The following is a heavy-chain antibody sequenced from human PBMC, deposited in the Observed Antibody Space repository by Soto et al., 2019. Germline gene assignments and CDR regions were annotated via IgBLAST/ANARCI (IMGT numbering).Heavy chain of an antibody. CDR1: GYTFTSYG. J-gene: IGHJ4*02. V-gene: IGHV1-18*01. CDR3: ARDGEGDYFDY. Sequence: ASVKVSCKASGYTFTSYGISWVRQAPGQGLEWMGWISAYNGNTNYAQKFQGRVTMTTDKSTSTAYMELRSLRSEDTAVYYCARDGEGDYFDYWGQGTLVTVSS. CDR2: ISAYNGNT.